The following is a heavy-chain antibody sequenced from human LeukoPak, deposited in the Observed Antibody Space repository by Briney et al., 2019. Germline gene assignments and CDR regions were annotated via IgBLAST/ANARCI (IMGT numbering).Heavy chain of an antibody. CDR2: ISSSSSYI. CDR3: ARDQILYSSGSHDAFDI. J-gene: IGHJ3*02. CDR1: GFTFSSYS. Sequence: GGSLRLSCAASGFTFSSYSMNWVRQAPGKGLEWVSSISSSSSYIYYADSVKGRFTISRDNAKSSLYLQMNSLRAEDTAVYYCARDQILYSSGSHDAFDIWGQGTMVTVSS. D-gene: IGHD3-22*01. V-gene: IGHV3-21*01.